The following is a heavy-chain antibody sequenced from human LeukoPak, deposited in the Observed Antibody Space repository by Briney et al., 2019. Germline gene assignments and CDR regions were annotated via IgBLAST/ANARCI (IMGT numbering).Heavy chain of an antibody. Sequence: SETLSLTCAVYGGSFSGYYWSWIRQPPGKGLEWIGEINHSGSTNYNPSLKSRVTISVDTSKNQFSLKLSSVTAADTAVYYCARDLGVMITFGGVGAFDIWGQGTMVTVSS. CDR2: INHSGST. D-gene: IGHD3-16*01. V-gene: IGHV4-34*01. CDR3: ARDLGVMITFGGVGAFDI. CDR1: GGSFSGYY. J-gene: IGHJ3*02.